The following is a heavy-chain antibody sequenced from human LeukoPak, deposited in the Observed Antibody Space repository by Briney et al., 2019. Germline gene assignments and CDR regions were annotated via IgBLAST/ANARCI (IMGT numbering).Heavy chain of an antibody. CDR1: GGSISSYY. D-gene: IGHD3-16*01. Sequence: SETLSLTCTVSGGSISSYYWSWIRQPPGKGLEGIGYIYYSGSANYNPSLKSRVTISVDTSKNQFSLKLSSVTAADTAVYYCARVMITFGGVNFGVIPWYYFDYWGQGTLVTVSS. CDR2: IYYSGSA. CDR3: ARVMITFGGVNFGVIPWYYFDY. V-gene: IGHV4-59*01. J-gene: IGHJ4*02.